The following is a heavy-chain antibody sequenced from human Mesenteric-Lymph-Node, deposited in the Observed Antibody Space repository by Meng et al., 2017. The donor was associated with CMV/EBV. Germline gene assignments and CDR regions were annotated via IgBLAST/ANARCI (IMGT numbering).Heavy chain of an antibody. V-gene: IGHV3-7*04. D-gene: IGHD2-2*01. CDR1: GFTFSSYW. CDR2: IKQDGSEK. CDR3: ARVVVPAAISEGGAAFDI. J-gene: IGHJ3*02. Sequence: GGSLRLSCAASGFTFSSYWMSWVRQAPGTGLEWVANIKQDGSEKNYVDSVKGRFTISRDNAKNSLYLQMNSLRAEDTAVYYCARVVVPAAISEGGAAFDIWGQGTMVTVSS.